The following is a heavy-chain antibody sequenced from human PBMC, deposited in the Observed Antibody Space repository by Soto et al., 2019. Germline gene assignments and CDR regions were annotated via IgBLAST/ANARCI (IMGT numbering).Heavy chain of an antibody. CDR1: GHLFNNHW. CDR2: IFTRDSET. D-gene: IGHD3-10*01. CDR3: ARGYFDSGHGYDL. J-gene: IGHJ5*02. Sequence: PGESLKISCKGPGHLFNNHWSGWVPQTPGKGLEWMGLIFTRDSETKTSPSFQGHVSFSVDNSINTVYLQWTSLKTTDTGIYFCARGYFDSGHGYDLWGQGTLVTVSS. V-gene: IGHV5-51*01.